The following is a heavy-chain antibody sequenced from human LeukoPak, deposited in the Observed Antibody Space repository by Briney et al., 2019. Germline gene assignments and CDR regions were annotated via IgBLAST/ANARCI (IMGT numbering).Heavy chain of an antibody. Sequence: PGGSLRLSCVVSGFTFSNAWMSWIRQAPGKGLEWVSLIYAGGSGSAYYADSVKGRFTGSRHDSKNTLELQMNGLKPDDTAVYYCLRQGVGSPPRWGQGTLVTVSS. CDR1: GFTFSNAW. CDR3: LRQGVGSPPR. V-gene: IGHV3-53*04. CDR2: IYAGGSGSA. D-gene: IGHD1-26*01. J-gene: IGHJ4*02.